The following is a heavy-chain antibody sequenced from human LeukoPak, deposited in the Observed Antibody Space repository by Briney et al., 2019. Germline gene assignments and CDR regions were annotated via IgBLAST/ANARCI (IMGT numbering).Heavy chain of an antibody. CDR1: GGSISTRSYY. CDR2: IYYSGNT. CDR3: ARHQVEVLGYRDYSTGYYMDI. V-gene: IGHV4-39*01. J-gene: IGHJ6*03. Sequence: ASETLSLTCTVSGGSISTRSYYWGWIRQPPGKGLEWIGSIYYSGNTYYNPSLKSRVTISVDTSKKQFSLKLSSVTAAETAVYCCARHQVEVLGYRDYSTGYYMDIWGKGTTVTVSS. D-gene: IGHD4-17*01.